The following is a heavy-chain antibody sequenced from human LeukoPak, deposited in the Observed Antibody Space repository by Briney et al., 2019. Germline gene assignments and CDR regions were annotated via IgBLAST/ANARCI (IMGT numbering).Heavy chain of an antibody. J-gene: IGHJ4*02. CDR1: GGSISSGSYY. Sequence: SQTLSLTCTVSGGSISSGSYYWTWIRQPPGERLEYIGNIYYSGSTNYNPSLKSRVSISIDTSKNQFSLKLSSVTAADTAVYYCARGPGMATIKDWGQGTLVTVSS. CDR2: IYYSGST. V-gene: IGHV4-61*01. D-gene: IGHD5-24*01. CDR3: ARGPGMATIKD.